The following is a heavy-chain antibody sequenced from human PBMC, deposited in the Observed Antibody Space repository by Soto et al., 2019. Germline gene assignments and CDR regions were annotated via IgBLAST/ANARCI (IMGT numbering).Heavy chain of an antibody. Sequence: SETLSLTCTVSGGSISGYYWSWIRQPPGEGLEWIGNVHYSGSTNYNPSLKSRITISADTSKNQFSLNLSSVTAADTAIYYCSRVLDPGYSDYWGQGNLVTVSS. J-gene: IGHJ4*02. CDR2: VHYSGST. V-gene: IGHV4-59*01. CDR3: SRVLDPGYSDY. CDR1: GGSISGYY.